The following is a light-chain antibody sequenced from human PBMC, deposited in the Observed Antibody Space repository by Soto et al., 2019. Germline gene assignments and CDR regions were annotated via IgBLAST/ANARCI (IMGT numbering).Light chain of an antibody. CDR2: GAS. Sequence: IVLTHSPGTLSLSPWERATLSCRASQSVSSSYLAWYQQKPGQAPRLLIYGASSRATGIPDRFSGSGSGTDFTLTISRLEPEDFAVYYCQQYGSSPPYNFGQGTKVDIK. CDR1: QSVSSSY. V-gene: IGKV3-20*01. CDR3: QQYGSSPPYN. J-gene: IGKJ2*01.